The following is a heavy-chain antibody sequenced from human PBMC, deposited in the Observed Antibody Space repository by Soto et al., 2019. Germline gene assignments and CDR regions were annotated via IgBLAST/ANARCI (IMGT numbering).Heavy chain of an antibody. D-gene: IGHD3-22*01. J-gene: IGHJ4*02. CDR3: AHSGEKITGYYYGDFDY. Sequence: ASGPTLVNPTQTLTLTCTFSGFSLSTNGVGVGWIRQPPGKALEWLALIYWDGDKRYSPSLKSRLTITKDTSKNQVVLTMTNMDPVDTATYYCAHSGEKITGYYYGDFDYWGQGTLVTVSS. CDR1: GFSLSTNGVG. V-gene: IGHV2-5*02. CDR2: IYWDGDK.